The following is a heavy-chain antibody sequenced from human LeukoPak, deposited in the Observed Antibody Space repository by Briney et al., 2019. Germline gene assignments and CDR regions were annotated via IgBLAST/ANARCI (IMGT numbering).Heavy chain of an antibody. D-gene: IGHD6-19*01. J-gene: IGHJ4*02. CDR1: GGSISSYD. CDR2: IYTSGST. Sequence: SETLSLTCTVSGGSISSYDWSRIRQPAGKGLEWIGRIYTSGSTTYNPSLKSRVTMSLDTSKNQFSLNLTSVTAADTAFYYCARYRGTSGWLFDYWGQGTLVTVSS. CDR3: ARYRGTSGWLFDY. V-gene: IGHV4-4*07.